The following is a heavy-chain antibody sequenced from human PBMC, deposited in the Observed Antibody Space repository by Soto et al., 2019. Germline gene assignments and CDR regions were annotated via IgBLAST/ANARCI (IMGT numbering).Heavy chain of an antibody. CDR3: ARVGNVVVARLRYYYGMDV. J-gene: IGHJ6*02. Sequence: SETLSLTCAVYGGSVSGDYGGVIRLLPGKGLEWMGEINHSGSTNYNPSLKSRVTISVDPSKNQFSLKLSSVTAADTAVYYCARVGNVVVARLRYYYGMDVWGQGTTVT. CDR2: INHSGST. CDR1: GGSVSGDY. D-gene: IGHD2-2*01. V-gene: IGHV4-34*01.